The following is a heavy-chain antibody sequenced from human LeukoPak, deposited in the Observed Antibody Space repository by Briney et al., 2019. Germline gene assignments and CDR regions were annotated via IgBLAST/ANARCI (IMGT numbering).Heavy chain of an antibody. V-gene: IGHV4-39*07. D-gene: IGHD3-9*01. CDR1: GGSISSISYY. CDR3: ARSPQHFDRFFDGDSHY. Sequence: SETLSLTCTVSGGSISSISYYWGWIRQPPGKGLEWIGSIYYSGSTYYNPSLKSRVTISADRSKNQFSLKLSSVTAADTAVYYCARSPQHFDRFFDGDSHYLGQGTLVTVSS. CDR2: IYYSGST. J-gene: IGHJ4*02.